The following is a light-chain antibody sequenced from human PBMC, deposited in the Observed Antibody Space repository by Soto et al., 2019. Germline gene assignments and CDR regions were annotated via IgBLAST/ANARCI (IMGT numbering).Light chain of an antibody. J-gene: IGLJ1*01. CDR1: ISNIGNNY. Sequence: QSVLTQPPSVSAAPGQKFTISCSGSISNIGNNYVSWYQQLPGTAPKLLIYDNNKRPSGIPDRFSGSKSCTSATLGITGLQTGDEADYYCGTWDSSLSALYVFGTGTTVTVL. V-gene: IGLV1-51*01. CDR2: DNN. CDR3: GTWDSSLSALYV.